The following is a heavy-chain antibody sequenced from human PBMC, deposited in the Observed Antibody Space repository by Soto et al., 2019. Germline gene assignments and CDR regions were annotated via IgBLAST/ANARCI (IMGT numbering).Heavy chain of an antibody. D-gene: IGHD2-15*01. CDR2: IYSGGST. Sequence: PGGSLRLSCAASGFTVSSNYMSWVRQAPGKGLEWVSVIYSGGSTYYADSVKGRFTISRHNSKNTLYLQMNSLRAEDTAVYYCAGPHCSGGSCYPSYWGQGTLVTVSS. CDR1: GFTVSSNY. CDR3: AGPHCSGGSCYPSY. J-gene: IGHJ4*02. V-gene: IGHV3-53*04.